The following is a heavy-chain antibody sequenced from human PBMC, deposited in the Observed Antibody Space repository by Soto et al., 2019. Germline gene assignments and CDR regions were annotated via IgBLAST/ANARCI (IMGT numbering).Heavy chain of an antibody. Sequence: GGSLRLSCAASGFTFSSYSMNWVRQAPGKGLEWVSYISSSSSTIYYADSVKGRFTISRDNAKNSLYLQMNSLRAEDTAVYYCARGSAYDVGRGSDDAFDIWGQGTMVTVSS. CDR3: ARGSAYDVGRGSDDAFDI. D-gene: IGHD3-22*01. J-gene: IGHJ3*02. V-gene: IGHV3-48*01. CDR2: ISSSSSTI. CDR1: GFTFSSYS.